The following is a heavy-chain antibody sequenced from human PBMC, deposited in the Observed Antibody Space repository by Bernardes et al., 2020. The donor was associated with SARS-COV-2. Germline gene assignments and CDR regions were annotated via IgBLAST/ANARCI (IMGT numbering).Heavy chain of an antibody. D-gene: IGHD5-12*01. CDR1: GFTFSSYA. J-gene: IGHJ6*03. Sequence: GGSLRLSCAASGFTFSSYAMHWVRQAPGKGLEWVAVISYDGSNKYYADSVKGRFTISRDNSKNTLYLQMNSLRAEDTAVYYCARDANYDSWYYRDVWGKGTTVTVSS. CDR3: ARDANYDSWYYRDV. V-gene: IGHV3-30*04. CDR2: ISYDGSNK.